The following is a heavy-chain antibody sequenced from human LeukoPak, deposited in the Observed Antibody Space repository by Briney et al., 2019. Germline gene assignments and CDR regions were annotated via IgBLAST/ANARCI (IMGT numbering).Heavy chain of an antibody. J-gene: IGHJ4*02. D-gene: IGHD6-13*01. Sequence: SETLSLTCTVSGGSISSSSYYWGWLRQPPGKGLEWIGSIYYSGSTYYNPSLKSRVTISVDTSKNQFSLKLSSVTAADTAVYYCARVLSSTWIPGYSSSWAFDYWGQGTLVTVSS. CDR2: IYYSGST. CDR1: GGSISSSSYY. CDR3: ARVLSSTWIPGYSSSWAFDY. V-gene: IGHV4-39*07.